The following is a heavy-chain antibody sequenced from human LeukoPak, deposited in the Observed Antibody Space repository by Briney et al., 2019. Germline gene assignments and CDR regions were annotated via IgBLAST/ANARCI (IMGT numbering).Heavy chain of an antibody. CDR3: ARLSIVGATLPDFDY. D-gene: IGHD1-26*01. V-gene: IGHV4-38-2*01. CDR2: IYHSGST. Sequence: SETLSLTCAVSGYSISSGYYWGWIRQPPGKGLEWIGSIYHSGSTYYNPSLKSRVTISVDTSKNQFSLKPSSVTAADTAVYYCARLSIVGATLPDFDYWGQGTLVTVSS. J-gene: IGHJ4*02. CDR1: GYSISSGYY.